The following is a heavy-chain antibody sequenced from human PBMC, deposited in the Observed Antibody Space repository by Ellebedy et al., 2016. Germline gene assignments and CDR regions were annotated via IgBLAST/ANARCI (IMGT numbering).Heavy chain of an antibody. CDR3: ARDWGYSGLD. V-gene: IGHV3-21*01. J-gene: IGHJ4*02. CDR1: GFTVSSNF. D-gene: IGHD1-26*01. CDR2: ISSSSSYI. Sequence: GESLKISXAASGFTVSSNFMSWVRQAPGKGLEWVSSISSSSSYIYYADSVKGRFTISRDNAKNSLYLQMNSLRAEDTAVYYCARDWGYSGLDWGQGTLVTVAS.